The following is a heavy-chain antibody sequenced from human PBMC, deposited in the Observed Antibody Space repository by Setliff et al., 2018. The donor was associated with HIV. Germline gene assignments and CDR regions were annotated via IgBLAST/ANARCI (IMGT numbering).Heavy chain of an antibody. CDR1: GFTFSSYA. CDR3: AKKTAAYTSGSWLYY. D-gene: IGHD3-10*01. CDR2: ISGSGGDT. Sequence: GSLRLSCASSGFTFSSYAMTWVRQAPGKGLECVAVISGSGGDTYYADSVKGRFVISREKSKSTLYLQMNSLRAEDTAVYYCAKKTAAYTSGSWLYYWGQGTLVTVSS. V-gene: IGHV3-23*01. J-gene: IGHJ4*02.